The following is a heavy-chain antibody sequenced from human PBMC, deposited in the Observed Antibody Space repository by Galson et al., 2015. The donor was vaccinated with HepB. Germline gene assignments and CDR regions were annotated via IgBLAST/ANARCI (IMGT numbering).Heavy chain of an antibody. CDR1: GFTFSNFA. D-gene: IGHD2-2*01. V-gene: IGHV3-23*01. CDR3: AREDCSSTSCPLDY. Sequence: SLRLSCAASGFTFSNFAMNWVRQAPGKGLEWVSGISGSGESTYYADSVKGRFTISRDNSKNTLYVQMNSLRAEDTAVYYCAREDCSSTSCPLDYWGQGTLVTVSS. CDR2: ISGSGEST. J-gene: IGHJ4*02.